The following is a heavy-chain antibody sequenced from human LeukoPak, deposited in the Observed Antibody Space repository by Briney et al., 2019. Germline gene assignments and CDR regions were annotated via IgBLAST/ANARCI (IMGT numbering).Heavy chain of an antibody. V-gene: IGHV4-39*01. J-gene: IGHJ5*02. CDR1: GDSISSSDSY. Sequence: SETLSLTRTVSGDSISSSDSYWGWIRQPPGKGLEWIASMYFSGRTYYNPSLKSRVTISLDTSKNQFSLKLSSVTAADTALYYCARHIYTETTYWFDPWGQGTLITVSS. CDR2: MYFSGRT. CDR3: ARHIYTETTYWFDP. D-gene: IGHD4-11*01.